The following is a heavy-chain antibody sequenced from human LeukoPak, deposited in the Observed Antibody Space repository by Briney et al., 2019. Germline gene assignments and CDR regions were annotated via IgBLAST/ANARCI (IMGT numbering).Heavy chain of an antibody. CDR2: IWHDGSHK. J-gene: IGHJ4*02. V-gene: IGHV3-33*06. D-gene: IGHD6-19*01. CDR1: GFAFNTYA. CDR3: AKGIMSGWSFDY. Sequence: PGRSLRLSCAASGFAFNTYAMHWVRQAPGQGLEWVALIWHDGSHKFYSNSVRGQFTISRDNSKNTVSLQMNSLRAEDTAVYYCAKGIMSGWSFDYWGQGTLVTVSS.